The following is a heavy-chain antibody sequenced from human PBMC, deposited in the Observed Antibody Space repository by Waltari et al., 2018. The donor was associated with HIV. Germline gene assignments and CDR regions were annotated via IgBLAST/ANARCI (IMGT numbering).Heavy chain of an antibody. V-gene: IGHV3-7*03. CDR2: INEDGRDE. J-gene: IGHJ4*02. D-gene: IGHD3-16*01. Sequence: EVQSVAYGGGLVQPGGSLRLACAAPGFPLCNFWMSWVRQAPGKGLEWVANINEDGRDEFYVGSVTGRFTISRDNARNSLYLQMNNLTAEDTAVYYCAREYLTSPYIFNYWGRGTLVAVSS. CDR1: GFPLCNFW. CDR3: AREYLTSPYIFNY.